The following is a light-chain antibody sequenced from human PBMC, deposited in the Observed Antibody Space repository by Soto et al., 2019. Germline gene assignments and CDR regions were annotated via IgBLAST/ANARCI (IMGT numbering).Light chain of an antibody. V-gene: IGLV2-11*01. CDR1: SSDVGGYNY. CDR2: DVS. CDR3: CSYAGSYTWV. J-gene: IGLJ3*02. Sequence: QSALTQPRSVSGSAGRSVTISCTGASSDVGGYNYVSWYQQHPGKAPKLVIYDVSKRPSGVPDRFSGSKSGNTASLTISGLQAEDAADYYCCSYAGSYTWVFGGGTKLTV.